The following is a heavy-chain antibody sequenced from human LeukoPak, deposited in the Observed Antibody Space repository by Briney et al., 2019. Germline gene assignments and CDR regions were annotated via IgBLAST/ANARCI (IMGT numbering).Heavy chain of an antibody. CDR1: GGSISSGSYY. V-gene: IGHV4-61*02. J-gene: IGHJ4*02. CDR3: ASSTYSSGSDY. CDR2: IYTSGST. Sequence: QVQLQESGPGLVKPSQTLSLTCTVSGGSISSGSYYWSWIRQPAGKGLEWIGRIYTSGSTNYHPSLKSRVTISVDTSKNQFSLKLSSVTAADTAVYYCASSTYSSGSDYWGQGTLVTVSS. D-gene: IGHD6-19*01.